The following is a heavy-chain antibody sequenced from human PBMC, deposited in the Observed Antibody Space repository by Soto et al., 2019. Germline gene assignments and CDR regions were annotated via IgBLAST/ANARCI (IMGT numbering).Heavy chain of an antibody. CDR1: GFTFSSYG. V-gene: IGHV3-30*18. J-gene: IGHJ6*02. Sequence: PGGSLRLSCAASGFTFSSYGMHWVRQAPGKGLEWVAVISYDGSNKYYADSVKGRFTISRDNSKNTLYLQMNSLRAEDTAVYYCAKVTFDSSGYSFYYYGMDVWGQGTTVTVSS. CDR2: ISYDGSNK. D-gene: IGHD3-22*01. CDR3: AKVTFDSSGYSFYYYGMDV.